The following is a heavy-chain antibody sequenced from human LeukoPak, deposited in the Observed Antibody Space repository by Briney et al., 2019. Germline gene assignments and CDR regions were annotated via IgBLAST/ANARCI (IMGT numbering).Heavy chain of an antibody. Sequence: SETLSLTCTVSGGSVSSGSYYWSWILQPPGKGLEWIGYIFYSESTSYNPFLKSRVTISVDTSKNQFSLKLNSVTAADTAVYYCARDHSYYFGSQTSTLDVWGQGTAVTVSS. CDR2: IFYSEST. CDR1: GGSVSSGSYY. CDR3: ARDHSYYFGSQTSTLDV. D-gene: IGHD3-10*01. V-gene: IGHV4-61*01. J-gene: IGHJ6*02.